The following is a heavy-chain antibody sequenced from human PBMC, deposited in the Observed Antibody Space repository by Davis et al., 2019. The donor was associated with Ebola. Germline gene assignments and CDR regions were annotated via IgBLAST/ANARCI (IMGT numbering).Heavy chain of an antibody. V-gene: IGHV3-7*01. CDR1: GFTLSKFW. CDR3: ARDPEEQWLEGWFDP. D-gene: IGHD6-19*01. J-gene: IGHJ5*02. Sequence: PGGSLRLSCEASGFTLSKFWMSWVRQAQGKGLQWVANIRQDGSDQNYIDSVKGRFTISRDNAKNSLYLQMNSLRGEDTAMYYCARDPEEQWLEGWFDPWGQGTLVTVSS. CDR2: IRQDGSDQ.